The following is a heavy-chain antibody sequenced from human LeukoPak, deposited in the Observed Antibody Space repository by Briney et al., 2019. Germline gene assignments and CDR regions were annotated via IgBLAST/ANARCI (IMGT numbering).Heavy chain of an antibody. CDR2: IYSGGST. J-gene: IGHJ3*02. CDR1: GFTFSDYY. V-gene: IGHV3-53*01. CDR3: AKSRSGYPRVDGFDI. Sequence: GGSLRLSCAASGFTFSDYYMTWVRQAPGKGLEWVSVIYSGGSTYYADSVKGRFTISRDNSKNTLYLQMNSLRAEETALYYCAKSRSGYPRVDGFDIWGQGTMVTVSS. D-gene: IGHD3-3*01.